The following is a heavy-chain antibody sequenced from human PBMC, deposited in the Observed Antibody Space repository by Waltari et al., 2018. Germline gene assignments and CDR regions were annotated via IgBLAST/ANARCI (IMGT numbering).Heavy chain of an antibody. J-gene: IGHJ6*03. V-gene: IGHV4-34*02. CDR1: GGSFSGYH. CDR3: ARNWELRGGMDV. D-gene: IGHD1-26*01. Sequence: QVQLRQWGAGLLKPSETLSLTCAVYGGSFSGYHWSWIRQPPGKGLEWIGEINHSGNTNQNPSLKSRVTISVDTSKNQFSLKLTSVTAADTAVYYCARNWELRGGMDVWAKGPRSPSP. CDR2: INHSGNT.